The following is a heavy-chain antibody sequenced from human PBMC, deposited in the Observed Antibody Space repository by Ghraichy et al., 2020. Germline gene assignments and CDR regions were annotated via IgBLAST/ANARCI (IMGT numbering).Heavy chain of an antibody. J-gene: IGHJ4*02. CDR1: GFIFSGFN. V-gene: IGHV3-7*01. CDR3: ARWGTGNLDY. CDR2: VNQDGSER. Sequence: GGSLRLSCEASGFIFSGFNMNWVRQAPGKALEWVANVNQDGSERSYVESVRGRFTISRDNPKKSLYLQMNSLRVEDTAVYYCARWGTGNLDYWGQGTLVTVSA. D-gene: IGHD1-1*01.